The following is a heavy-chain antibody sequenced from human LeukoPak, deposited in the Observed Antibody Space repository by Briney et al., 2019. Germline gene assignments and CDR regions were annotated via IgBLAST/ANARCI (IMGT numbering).Heavy chain of an antibody. Sequence: SETLSLTCTVSGGSISSSSYYWGWIRQPPGKGLEWIGSIYYSGSTYYNPSLKSRVTISVDTSKNQFSLKLSSVTAADTAVYYCARAVSGHYFDYWGQGTLVAVSS. CDR3: ARAVSGHYFDY. J-gene: IGHJ4*02. CDR1: GGSISSSSYY. V-gene: IGHV4-39*07. D-gene: IGHD6-19*01. CDR2: IYYSGST.